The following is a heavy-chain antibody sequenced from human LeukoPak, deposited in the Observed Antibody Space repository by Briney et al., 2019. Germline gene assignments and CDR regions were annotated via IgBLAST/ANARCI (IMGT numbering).Heavy chain of an antibody. CDR2: IYYSGST. D-gene: IGHD2-15*01. Sequence: SETLSLTCTVSGGSVGSGSYYWSWIRQPPGKGLGWIGYIYYSGSTNYNSSLKSRVTISVDTSKNQFSLKLSSVTAADTAVYYCARAGYAAEAVDYWGQGTLVTVSS. J-gene: IGHJ4*02. V-gene: IGHV4-61*01. CDR1: GGSVGSGSYY. CDR3: ARAGYAAEAVDY.